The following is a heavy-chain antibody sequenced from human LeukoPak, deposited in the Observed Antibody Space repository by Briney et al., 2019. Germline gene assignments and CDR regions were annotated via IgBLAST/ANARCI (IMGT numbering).Heavy chain of an antibody. J-gene: IGHJ4*02. CDR2: IYYSGST. CDR1: GGSISSSSYY. V-gene: IGHV4-39*02. CDR3: ARDLMQTEFDY. Sequence: PSETLSLTCTVSGGSISSSSYYWGWIRQPPGKGLEWIGSIYYSGSTYYNPSLKSRVTISVDTSKNQFSLQLNSVTPEDTAVYYCARDLMQTEFDYWGQGTLVTVSS. D-gene: IGHD3-16*01.